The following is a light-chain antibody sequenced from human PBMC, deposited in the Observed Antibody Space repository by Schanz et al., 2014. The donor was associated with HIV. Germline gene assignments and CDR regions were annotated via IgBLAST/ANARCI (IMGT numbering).Light chain of an antibody. V-gene: IGLV3-21*04. Sequence: SYELTQPPSVSVAPGKTARITCGGTNVGIKSVHCYQQKPGQAPMLVISYDTDRPSGIPERFSGSNSGHTATLTISRVEAGDEADYYCQVWDSYMNVVFGGGTKLTVL. CDR3: QVWDSYMNVV. CDR2: YDT. CDR1: NVGIKS. J-gene: IGLJ2*01.